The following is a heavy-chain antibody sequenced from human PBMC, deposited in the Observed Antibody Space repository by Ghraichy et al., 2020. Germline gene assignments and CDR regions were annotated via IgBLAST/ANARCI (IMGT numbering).Heavy chain of an antibody. CDR2: IHYSGTT. CDR3: VRSGDFLSGLEIDY. CDR1: GGSISGYY. Sequence: ESLNISCTVSGGSISGYYWSWIRQSPGKGLEWIGYIHYSGTTDYNPPFKSRVTISVDMSKNQFSLKLNSVTAADTAVYYCVRSGDFLSGLEIDYWGQGTLVTVSS. J-gene: IGHJ4*02. V-gene: IGHV4-59*08. D-gene: IGHD3-3*01.